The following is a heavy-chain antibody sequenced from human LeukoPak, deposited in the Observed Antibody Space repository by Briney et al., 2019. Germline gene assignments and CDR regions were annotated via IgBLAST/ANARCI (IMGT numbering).Heavy chain of an antibody. V-gene: IGHV3-20*01. CDR3: ARDPNYDNAFDI. CDR1: GFTFDDYG. CDR2: INWNGGST. D-gene: IGHD3-22*01. Sequence: GGSLRLSCAASGFTFDDYGMSRVRHAPGEGLEWVSGINWNGGSTGYADSVKGRFTISRDNAKNSLYLQMNSLRAEDTALYHCARDPNYDNAFDIWGQGTMVTVSS. J-gene: IGHJ3*02.